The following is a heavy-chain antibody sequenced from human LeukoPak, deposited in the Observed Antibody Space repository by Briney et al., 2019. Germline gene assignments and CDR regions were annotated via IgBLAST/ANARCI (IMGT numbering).Heavy chain of an antibody. CDR1: GGSISSYY. Sequence: SETLSLTCTVSGGSISSYYWSWIRQPPGKGLEWIGYIHYSGSTNYNPSLKSRITISVDTSKNQFSLKLSSVTAADTAVYYCARENGDYVVDYWGQGTLVTVSS. CDR3: ARENGDYVVDY. D-gene: IGHD4-17*01. V-gene: IGHV4-59*01. CDR2: IHYSGST. J-gene: IGHJ4*02.